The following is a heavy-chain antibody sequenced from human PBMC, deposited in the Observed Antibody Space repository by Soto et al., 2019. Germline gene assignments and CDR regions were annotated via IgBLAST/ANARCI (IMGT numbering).Heavy chain of an antibody. J-gene: IGHJ6*02. D-gene: IGHD6-13*01. CDR1: GYSFTSYW. CDR2: IYPGDSDT. Sequence: GESLKISCKGSGYSFTSYWIGWVRQMPGKGLEWMGIIYPGDSDTRYSPSFQGQVTISADKSISTAYLQWSSLKASDTAMYYCAREAGRQQLVRVRYYYGMDVWGQGTTVTVSS. CDR3: AREAGRQQLVRVRYYYGMDV. V-gene: IGHV5-51*01.